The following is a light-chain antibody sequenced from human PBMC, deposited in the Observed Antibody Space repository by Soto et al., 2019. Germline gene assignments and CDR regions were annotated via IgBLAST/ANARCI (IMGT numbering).Light chain of an antibody. CDR2: GAS. J-gene: IGKJ2*01. V-gene: IGKV3-20*01. CDR1: QSVSNNY. Sequence: EIVLMQSPGTLSLSPGERATLSCRASQSVSNNYLAWYQQKPGQAPRLLIYGASARATGVPDRFSGSGSGKDFTLTITRLEPEDFAVYYCQQYGISPLMYTFGQGTKLGVK. CDR3: QQYGISPLMYT.